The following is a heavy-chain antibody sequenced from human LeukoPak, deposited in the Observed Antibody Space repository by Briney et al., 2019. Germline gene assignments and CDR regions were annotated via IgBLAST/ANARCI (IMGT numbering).Heavy chain of an antibody. CDR1: GGSFSGYY. Sequence: SETLSLTCAVYGGSFSGYYWSWLRQPPGKGLEWIGEINHSGSTNYNPSLKSRVTISVDTSKNQFSLKLSSVTAADTAVYYCAREYPLITIFGVVIKGWFDPWGQGTLVTVSS. V-gene: IGHV4-34*01. D-gene: IGHD3-3*01. J-gene: IGHJ5*02. CDR2: INHSGST. CDR3: AREYPLITIFGVVIKGWFDP.